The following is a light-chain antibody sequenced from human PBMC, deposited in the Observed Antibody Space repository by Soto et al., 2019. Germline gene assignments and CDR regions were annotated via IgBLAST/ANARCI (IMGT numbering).Light chain of an antibody. J-gene: IGKJ2*01. CDR3: QQSYNAPRT. Sequence: DIQMTQSPSSLSASVGDRVTISCRASQSISSFLNWYQVIPGKAPKPLIFAASTLQGGVPSRFSGSGSATDFTLTISSLQPEDFATYYCQQSYNAPRTFGQGTKVDIK. CDR1: QSISSF. CDR2: AAS. V-gene: IGKV1-39*01.